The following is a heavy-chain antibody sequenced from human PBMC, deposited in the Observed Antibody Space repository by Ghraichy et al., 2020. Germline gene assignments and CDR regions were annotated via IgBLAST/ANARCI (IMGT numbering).Heavy chain of an antibody. CDR3: AKDLEGGSGSY. V-gene: IGHV3-30*18. D-gene: IGHD1-26*01. Sequence: GGSLRLSCAASGFTFSSYGMHWVRQAPGKGLEWVAVISYDGSNKYYADSVKGRFTISRDNSKNTLYLQMNSLRAEDTAVYYCAKDLEGGSGSYWGQGTLVTVAS. J-gene: IGHJ4*02. CDR2: ISYDGSNK. CDR1: GFTFSSYG.